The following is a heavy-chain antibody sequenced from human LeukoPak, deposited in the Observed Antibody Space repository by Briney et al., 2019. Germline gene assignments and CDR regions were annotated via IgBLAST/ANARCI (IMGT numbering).Heavy chain of an antibody. V-gene: IGHV1-2*02. J-gene: IGHJ4*02. CDR3: ARENCSSTSCYSYFDY. D-gene: IGHD2-2*02. Sequence: GSMEFSSKASGYAFTGDYMHWVRPAPGQGLGWVGWVNPNSGGTNYSQKFQGRVTMTRDTSISTAYMELSTLRSDDTAVYYCARENCSSTSCYSYFDYWGQGTLVTAAS. CDR2: VNPNSGGT. CDR1: GYAFTGDY.